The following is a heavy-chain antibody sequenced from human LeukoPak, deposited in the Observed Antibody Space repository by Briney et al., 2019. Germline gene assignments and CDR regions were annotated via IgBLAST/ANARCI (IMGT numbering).Heavy chain of an antibody. Sequence: KPSETLSLTCAVYGGSFSGYYWSWIRQPPGKGLEWIGEINHSGSTNYNPSLESRVTISVDTSKNQFSLKLSSVTAADTAVYYCASEAVAGTRWFDPWGQGTLVTVSS. D-gene: IGHD6-19*01. J-gene: IGHJ5*02. CDR3: ASEAVAGTRWFDP. CDR1: GGSFSGYY. V-gene: IGHV4-34*01. CDR2: INHSGST.